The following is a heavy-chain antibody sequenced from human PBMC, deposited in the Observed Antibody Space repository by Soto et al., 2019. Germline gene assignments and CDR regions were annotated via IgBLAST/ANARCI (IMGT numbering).Heavy chain of an antibody. J-gene: IGHJ3*02. Sequence: GGSLRLSCAASGFTFSSYAMHWVRQAPGKGLEWVAVISYDGSNKYYADSVKGRFTISRDNSKNTLYLQMNSLRAEDTAVYYCARVAYVATKAKFDAFDIWGQGTMVTVSS. D-gene: IGHD5-12*01. CDR3: ARVAYVATKAKFDAFDI. V-gene: IGHV3-30-3*01. CDR2: ISYDGSNK. CDR1: GFTFSSYA.